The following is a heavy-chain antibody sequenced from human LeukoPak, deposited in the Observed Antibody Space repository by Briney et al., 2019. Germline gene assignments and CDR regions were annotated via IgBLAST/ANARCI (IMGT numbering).Heavy chain of an antibody. CDR1: GYTFDENH. Sequence: ASVKVFCKASGYTFDENHIHWVRQAPGQGPEWMGWINPKSGATDSAQQFQGRLTMTRDTSIGTASMDLSGLRLGDTGIYYCARAGDESTGHYDSLHFWGQGTMVTVSS. D-gene: IGHD2-8*02. J-gene: IGHJ3*01. CDR2: INPKSGAT. V-gene: IGHV1-2*02. CDR3: ARAGDESTGHYDSLHF.